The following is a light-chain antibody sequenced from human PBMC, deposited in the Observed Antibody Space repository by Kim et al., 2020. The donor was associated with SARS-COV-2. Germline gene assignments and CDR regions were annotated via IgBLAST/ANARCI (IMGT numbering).Light chain of an antibody. J-gene: IGKJ2*01. V-gene: IGKV1-39*01. Sequence: ASIEDIVTITCRAEQSIHTYLKWYQQKAGKAPKLLIYSASTLQSGVPSRFRGSGSGTEFSLAISNLQPEDFATYYCQQTYTAPPYTFGQGTKLEI. CDR2: SAS. CDR3: QQTYTAPPYT. CDR1: QSIHTY.